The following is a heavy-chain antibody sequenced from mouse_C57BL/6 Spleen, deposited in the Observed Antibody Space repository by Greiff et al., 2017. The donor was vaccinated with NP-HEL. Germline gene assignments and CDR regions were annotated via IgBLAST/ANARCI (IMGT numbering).Heavy chain of an antibody. CDR1: GFNIKDYY. Sequence: VQLKQSGAELVKPGASVKLSCTASGFNIKDYYMHWVKQRTEQGLEWIGRIDPEDGETKYAPKFQGKATITADTSSNTAYLQLSSLTSEDTAVYYCARSGGTTVVATDYFDYWGQGTTLTVSS. CDR3: ARSGGTTVVATDYFDY. CDR2: IDPEDGET. J-gene: IGHJ2*01. V-gene: IGHV14-2*01. D-gene: IGHD1-1*01.